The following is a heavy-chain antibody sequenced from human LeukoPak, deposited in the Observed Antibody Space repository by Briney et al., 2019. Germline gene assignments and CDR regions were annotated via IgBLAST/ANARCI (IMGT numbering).Heavy chain of an antibody. Sequence: GASVKVSCKASGYTFNSYGINWVRQAPGKALKWMGWISVYNGQTNYAHKFQGRVTMTTDTSTRTVYMELRSLRSDDTAVYYCARDSGWELQHFYFDHWGQGTLVTVSA. D-gene: IGHD1-26*01. V-gene: IGHV1-18*01. CDR1: GYTFNSYG. CDR3: ARDSGWELQHFYFDH. J-gene: IGHJ4*02. CDR2: ISVYNGQT.